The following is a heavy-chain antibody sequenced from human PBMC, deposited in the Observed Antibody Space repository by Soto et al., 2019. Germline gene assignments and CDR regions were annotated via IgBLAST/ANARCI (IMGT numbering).Heavy chain of an antibody. V-gene: IGHV1-69*12. CDR1: GGTFSSFS. D-gene: IGHD3-16*02. CDR3: AKYQMLSGMQV. CDR2: IIPILTTA. J-gene: IGHJ6*02. Sequence: QVQLVQSGAEMKKPGSSVTVSCKASGGTFSSFSINWVRQAPGQGLEWMGGIIPILTTADYAQKFQDRVTITADVPTTTVYMTLRSLRSDDTAIYYCAKYQMLSGMQVWGQGTTVTVSS.